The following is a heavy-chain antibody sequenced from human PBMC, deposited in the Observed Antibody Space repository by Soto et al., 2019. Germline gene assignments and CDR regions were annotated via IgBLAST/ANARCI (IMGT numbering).Heavy chain of an antibody. V-gene: IGHV4-4*02. Sequence: VQLQESGPGLVQPSGTLSLTCAVSGDSITGDNWWSWVRQPPGKGLEWIGEIHHSGATNYNPSLKSRVTISVDASKNQFSLKLNSVTAADTAMFYCATQGFYRMGVWGRGTTVTVSS. CDR2: IHHSGAT. CDR1: GDSITGDNW. J-gene: IGHJ6*02. CDR3: ATQGFYRMGV.